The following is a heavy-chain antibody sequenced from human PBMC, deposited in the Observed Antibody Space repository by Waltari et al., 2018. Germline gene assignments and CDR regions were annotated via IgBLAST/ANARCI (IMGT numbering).Heavy chain of an antibody. CDR1: GGTFGCYS. J-gene: IGHJ3*01. Sequence: VHLVQSGAEMRKPGSSVKVSCQASGGTFGCYSIAWVRQAAGQGREWLGGIIPIYGRPQYANNFQGRVTLTADASTTTVFLEMSGLRAEDTAIYFCARRDLGFAFDVWGQGTLVIVSS. D-gene: IGHD1-26*01. V-gene: IGHV1-69*12. CDR2: IIPIYGRP. CDR3: ARRDLGFAFDV.